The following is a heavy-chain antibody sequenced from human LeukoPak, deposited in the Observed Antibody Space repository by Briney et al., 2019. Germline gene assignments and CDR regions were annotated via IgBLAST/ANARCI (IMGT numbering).Heavy chain of an antibody. V-gene: IGHV3-23*01. CDR3: AKDGKTRNWNYYQAKPVY. CDR1: GFTFSSSA. D-gene: IGHD1-7*01. Sequence: GGSLRLSCAASGFTFSSSAMNWVRQAPGKGLEWVSAISGSGGSTHYADSVKGRFTISRDNSKNTLFLQMNSLRAEDTAVYYCAKDGKTRNWNYYQAKPVYWGQGTLLTVSS. J-gene: IGHJ4*02. CDR2: ISGSGGST.